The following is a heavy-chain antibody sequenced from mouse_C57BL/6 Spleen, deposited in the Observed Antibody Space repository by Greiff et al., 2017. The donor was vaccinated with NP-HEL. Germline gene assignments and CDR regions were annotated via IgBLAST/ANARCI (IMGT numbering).Heavy chain of an antibody. CDR2: INPNNGGT. CDR3: ARFWGYAMDY. Sequence: DVKLQESGPELVKPGASVKMSCKASGYTFTDYNMHWVKQSHGKSLEWIGYINPNNGGTSYNQKFKGKATLTVNKSSSTAYMELRSLTSEDSAVYYCARFWGYAMDYWGQGTSVTVSS. J-gene: IGHJ4*01. CDR1: GYTFTDYN. V-gene: IGHV1-22*01.